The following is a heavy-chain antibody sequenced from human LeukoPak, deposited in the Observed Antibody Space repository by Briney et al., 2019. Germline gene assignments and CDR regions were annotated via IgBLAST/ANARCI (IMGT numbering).Heavy chain of an antibody. CDR3: AKDGGLWVSAHWGDS. Sequence: GGSLRLSCTASGITFGSYTMSWVRQAPGKGLKWVSTITTGGPNTYYADSVKGRFTVSRDDSKNTLYLQMNSLRAEDTAVYYCAKDGGLWVSAHWGDSWGRGTLVTVSS. D-gene: IGHD7-27*01. CDR1: GITFGSYT. CDR2: ITTGGPNT. V-gene: IGHV3-23*01. J-gene: IGHJ4*02.